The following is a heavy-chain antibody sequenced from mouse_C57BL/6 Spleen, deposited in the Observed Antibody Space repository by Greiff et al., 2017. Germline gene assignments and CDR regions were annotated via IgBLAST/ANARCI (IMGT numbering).Heavy chain of an antibody. D-gene: IGHD2-4*01. V-gene: IGHV5-4*01. Sequence: DVHLVESGGGLVKPGGSLKLSCAASGFTFSSYAMSWVRQTPEKRLEWVATISDGGSYTYYPDNLKGRFTISRDNAKNNLYLQMSHLKSEDTAMYYCARGDDYEAWFAYWGQGTLVTVSA. CDR2: ISDGGSYT. J-gene: IGHJ3*01. CDR3: ARGDDYEAWFAY. CDR1: GFTFSSYA.